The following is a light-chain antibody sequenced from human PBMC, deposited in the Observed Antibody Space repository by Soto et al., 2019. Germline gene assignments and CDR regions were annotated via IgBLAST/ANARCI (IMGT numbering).Light chain of an antibody. Sequence: EIVLTQSPGTLSLSPGERATLSCRASQSVSSSYLAWYQQKPGQAPRLLIYGASSRATGIPDRFSRSGSGTDFTLTISRLEPEDFAVYYCQQYGSSPVTFGQGTKVDIK. CDR2: GAS. V-gene: IGKV3-20*01. CDR1: QSVSSSY. J-gene: IGKJ2*01. CDR3: QQYGSSPVT.